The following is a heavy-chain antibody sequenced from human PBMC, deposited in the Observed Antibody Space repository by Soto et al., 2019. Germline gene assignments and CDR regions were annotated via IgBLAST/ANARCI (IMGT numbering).Heavy chain of an antibody. J-gene: IGHJ4*02. CDR2: VKNKHNGETK. CDR3: ATDRPDNGNDGDFDH. CDR1: GLTFTDAW. D-gene: IGHD1-1*01. V-gene: IGHV3-15*01. Sequence: EVQLVESGGGLVKPGGSLRLSCVTSGLTFTDAWLSWVRQTPGKGLEWVARVKNKHNGETKDYAAPVKDRFTVSRDDAKDTVYLQMNSLEAEDTAIYFCATDRPDNGNDGDFDHWGQGTLVTVSS.